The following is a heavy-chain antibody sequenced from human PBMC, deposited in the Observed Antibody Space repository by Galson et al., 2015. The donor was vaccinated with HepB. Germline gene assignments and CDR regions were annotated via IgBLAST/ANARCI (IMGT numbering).Heavy chain of an antibody. Sequence: SLRLSCAASGFTFSNYAMTWVRQAPGKGLEWVSSISAGGDTTYYADSVKGRFTISRDNAKKMLSLRTNSLRAEDTAVYYCAKGDVWGSAARNCGMDVWGQGTTVTVSS. CDR2: ISAGGDTT. D-gene: IGHD3-16*01. CDR3: AKGDVWGSAARNCGMDV. J-gene: IGHJ6*02. V-gene: IGHV3-23*01. CDR1: GFTFSNYA.